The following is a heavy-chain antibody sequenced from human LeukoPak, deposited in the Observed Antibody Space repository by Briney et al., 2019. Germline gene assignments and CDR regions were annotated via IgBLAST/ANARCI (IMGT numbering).Heavy chain of an antibody. J-gene: IGHJ4*02. CDR2: IIPIFGTA. CDR3: ARDPGEPNYFDY. Sequence: ASVKVSCKASGGTFSSYAISWVRQAPGQGLEWMGGIIPIFGTANYAQKFQGRVTITTDESTSTAYMELSSLRSEDTAVYYCARDPGEPNYFDYWGQGTLVTVSS. CDR1: GGTFSSYA. D-gene: IGHD3-16*01. V-gene: IGHV1-69*05.